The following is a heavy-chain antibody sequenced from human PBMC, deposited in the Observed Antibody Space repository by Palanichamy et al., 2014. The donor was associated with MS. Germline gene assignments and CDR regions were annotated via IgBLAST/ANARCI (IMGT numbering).Heavy chain of an antibody. V-gene: IGHV1-18*04. CDR2: ISTYNGNT. J-gene: IGHJ6*02. CDR1: GYTFSSYG. Sequence: QVQLVQSGAEVREPGASVRVSCKASGYTFSSYGISWARQAPGQGLEWMGWISTYNGNTKYAQKFQDRVTMTKDTSTTTAHMDLRSLRSDDSAVYFCARDIGPVPGDYYYGLDVWGQGTTVTVSS. CDR3: ARDIGPVPGDYYYGLDV. D-gene: IGHD3-10*01.